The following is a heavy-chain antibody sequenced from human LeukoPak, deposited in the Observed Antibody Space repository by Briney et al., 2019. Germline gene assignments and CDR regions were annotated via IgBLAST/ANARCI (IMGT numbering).Heavy chain of an antibody. CDR2: IIPIFGTA. J-gene: IGHJ6*04. Sequence: ASVNVSCKASGGTFSSYAISWVRQAPGQGLEWMGGIIPIFGTANYAQKFQGRVTITADKSTSTAYMELSSLRSEDTAVYYCARTIYGSGSYPYYYYYYGMDVWGKGTTVTVSS. V-gene: IGHV1-69*06. D-gene: IGHD3-10*01. CDR3: ARTIYGSGSYPYYYYYYGMDV. CDR1: GGTFSSYA.